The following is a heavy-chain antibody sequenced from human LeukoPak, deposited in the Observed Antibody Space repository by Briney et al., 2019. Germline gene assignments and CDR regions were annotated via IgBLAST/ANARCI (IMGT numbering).Heavy chain of an antibody. CDR3: VRYSPYCTDGVCRYYFDY. D-gene: IGHD2-8*01. J-gene: IGHJ4*02. CDR2: ISSISGTI. Sequence: PGGSLRLSCAASGFNFRSYRMNWVRQAPGKGLEWVSYISSISGTIYYADSVKGRFTISRDNAKNSVFLQMNSLRAEDTAVYYCVRYSPYCTDGVCRYYFDYCGQGSLVTVSS. CDR1: GFNFRSYR. V-gene: IGHV3-48*01.